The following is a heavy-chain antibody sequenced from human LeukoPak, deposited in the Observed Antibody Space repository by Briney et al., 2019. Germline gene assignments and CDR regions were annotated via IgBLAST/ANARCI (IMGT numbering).Heavy chain of an antibody. V-gene: IGHV4-34*01. CDR1: GGSFSGYY. CDR2: INHSGST. Sequence: SETLSLTCAVYGGSFSGYYWSWIRQPPGKGLEWIGEINHSGSTNYNPSLKSRVTISVDTSKNQFSLKLSSVTAADTAVYYCARGRVLTGSRALAYWGQGTLVTVSS. CDR3: ARGRVLTGSRALAY. J-gene: IGHJ4*02. D-gene: IGHD3-9*01.